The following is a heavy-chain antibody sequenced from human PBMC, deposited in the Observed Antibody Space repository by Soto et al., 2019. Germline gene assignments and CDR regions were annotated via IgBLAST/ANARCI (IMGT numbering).Heavy chain of an antibody. CDR2: IIPIFGIA. Sequence: QVQLVQSGAEVKKPGSSVKVSCKASGGTFSSYAISWVRQAPGQGLEWMGGIIPIFGIANYAQKFQGRVTITADESTSTAYMELSSLRSEDTAVYYCARDRMTRGYSGYDDSYYYYGMDVWGQGTTVTVSS. CDR3: ARDRMTRGYSGYDDSYYYYGMDV. CDR1: GGTFSSYA. V-gene: IGHV1-69*01. J-gene: IGHJ6*02. D-gene: IGHD5-12*01.